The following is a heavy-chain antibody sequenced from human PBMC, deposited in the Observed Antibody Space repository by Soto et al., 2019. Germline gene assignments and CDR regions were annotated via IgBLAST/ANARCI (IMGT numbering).Heavy chain of an antibody. CDR1: GFTFSTYA. V-gene: IGHV3-23*01. D-gene: IGHD2-15*01. CDR3: AKAGGDCSGGTCYSGQGDC. CDR2: ITGSGGST. Sequence: EVQLLESGGGLVQPGGSLRLSCTASGFTFSTYAMNWVRQAPGKGLEWVSGITGSGGSTYYADSVKGRFTISRDNSKNPLDLQMSSLRAEDTAVYCCAKAGGDCSGGTCYSGQGDCWGQGTLVTVSS. J-gene: IGHJ4*02.